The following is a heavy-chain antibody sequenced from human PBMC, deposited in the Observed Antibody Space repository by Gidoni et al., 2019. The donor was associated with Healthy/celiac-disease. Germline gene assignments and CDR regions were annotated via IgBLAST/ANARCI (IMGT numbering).Heavy chain of an antibody. Sequence: EVQLVQSGAEVKTPGESLKISCKGSGYSFTSYWIGWVRQMPGKGLEWMGIIYPGESDTRYSPSFQGQVTISADKSISTAYLQWSSLKASDTAMYYCARHPRLKGYSSSWYYFDYWGQGTLVTVSS. CDR3: ARHPRLKGYSSSWYYFDY. CDR1: GYSFTSYW. CDR2: IYPGESDT. J-gene: IGHJ4*02. D-gene: IGHD6-13*01. V-gene: IGHV5-51*01.